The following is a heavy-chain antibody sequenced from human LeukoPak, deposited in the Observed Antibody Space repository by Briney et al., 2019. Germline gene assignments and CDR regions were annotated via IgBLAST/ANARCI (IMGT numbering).Heavy chain of an antibody. D-gene: IGHD3-10*02. CDR2: ISSSGSTI. CDR3: ARGTMFPYYFDY. V-gene: IGHV3-48*03. J-gene: IGHJ4*02. Sequence: GGSLRLSCAASGFTFSSYEMNWVRQAPGKGLEWVSYISSSGSTIYYADSVKGRFTISRDNAKNSLYLQMNSLRAEDTAVYYCARGTMFPYYFDYWGQGSLVTVSS. CDR1: GFTFSSYE.